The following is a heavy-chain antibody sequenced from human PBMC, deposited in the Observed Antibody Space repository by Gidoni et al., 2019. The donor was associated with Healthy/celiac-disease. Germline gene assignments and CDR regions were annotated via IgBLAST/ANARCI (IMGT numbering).Heavy chain of an antibody. CDR2: ISSSSSYI. CDR3: ARFAHDYSNYSAY. Sequence: EVQLVESGGGLVKPGGSLRLSCAASGFTFSSYSMNWVRQAPGKGLEWVSSISSSSSYIYYADSVKGRFTISRDNAKNSLYLQMNSLRAEDTAVYYCARFAHDYSNYSAYWGQGTLVTVSS. V-gene: IGHV3-21*01. J-gene: IGHJ4*02. D-gene: IGHD4-4*01. CDR1: GFTFSSYS.